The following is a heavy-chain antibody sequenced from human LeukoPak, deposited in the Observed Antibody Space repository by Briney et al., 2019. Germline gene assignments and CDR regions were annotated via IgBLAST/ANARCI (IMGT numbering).Heavy chain of an antibody. CDR1: TSTFSSNA. Sequence: SLTLSCPVATSTFSSNAMSWVSQAPGKVLGWVSCISGSGGRTYYADSVTGWFTLSRDNSTNTLYLQMTRLRAEEPAVYYCAKEAVGGRTNNNWFDTWGQGNLVTVSS. J-gene: IGHJ5*02. V-gene: IGHV3-23*01. CDR3: AKEAVGGRTNNNWFDT. D-gene: IGHD6-19*01. CDR2: ISGSGGRT.